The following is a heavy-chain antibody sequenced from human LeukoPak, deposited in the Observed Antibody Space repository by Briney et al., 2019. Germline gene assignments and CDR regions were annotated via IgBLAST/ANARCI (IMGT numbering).Heavy chain of an antibody. CDR1: GGSISSYY. J-gene: IGHJ5*02. CDR2: IYYSGST. V-gene: IGHV4-59*01. Sequence: SETLSLTCTVSGGSISSYYWSWIRQPPGKGLEWIGYIYYSGSTNYNPSLKSRVTISVDTSKNQCSLKLSSVTAADTAVYYCARGYYDSSGYYVSSQSWFDPWGQGTLVTVSS. D-gene: IGHD3-22*01. CDR3: ARGYYDSSGYYVSSQSWFDP.